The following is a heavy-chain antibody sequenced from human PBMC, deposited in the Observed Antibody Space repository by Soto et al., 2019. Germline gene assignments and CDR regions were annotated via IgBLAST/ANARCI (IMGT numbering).Heavy chain of an antibody. D-gene: IGHD3-9*01. V-gene: IGHV4-59*01. CDR1: GASISNDY. CDR3: ARDPSVFYDILTNYYYGMDV. Sequence: SETLCLTCIVSGASISNDYWSWIRQPPGKRLEYIGFIYNGGSPNYNPSLESRLTISPDTSQNQFSLKLKSVTAADTAVYYCARDPSVFYDILTNYYYGMDVWGQGTTVTVSS. CDR2: IYNGGSP. J-gene: IGHJ6*02.